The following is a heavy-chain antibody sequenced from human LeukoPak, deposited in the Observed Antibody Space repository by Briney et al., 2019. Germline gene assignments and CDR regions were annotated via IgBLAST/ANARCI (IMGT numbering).Heavy chain of an antibody. CDR2: IYYSGST. V-gene: IGHV4-31*03. CDR3: AREGGGSSGYKDY. Sequence: SETLSLTCTVSGGSISSGGYYWSWIRQHPGKGLEWIGYIYYSGSTYYNPSLKSRVTISVDTSKNQFSLKLSSVTAADTAVYYCAREGGGSSGYKDYWGQGTLVTVSS. J-gene: IGHJ4*02. D-gene: IGHD3-22*01. CDR1: GGSISSGGYY.